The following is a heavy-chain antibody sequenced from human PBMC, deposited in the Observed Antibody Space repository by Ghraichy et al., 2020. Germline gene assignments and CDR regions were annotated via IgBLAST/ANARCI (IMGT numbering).Heavy chain of an antibody. CDR1: GYTFTSYD. V-gene: IGHV1-8*01. D-gene: IGHD3-22*01. CDR3: AVSMIVVVYYYYGMDV. CDR2: MNPNSGNT. Sequence: ASVKVSCKASGYTFTSYDINWVRQATGQGLEWMGWMNPNSGNTGYAQKFQGRVTMTRNTSISTAYMELSSLRSEDTAVYYCAVSMIVVVYYYYGMDVWGQGTTVTVSS. J-gene: IGHJ6*02.